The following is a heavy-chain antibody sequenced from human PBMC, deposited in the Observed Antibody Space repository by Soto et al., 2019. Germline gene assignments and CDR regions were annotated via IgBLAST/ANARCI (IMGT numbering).Heavy chain of an antibody. J-gene: IGHJ6*02. CDR3: ARGGTVTMYYYYGMDV. Sequence: SETLSLTCTVSGGSVSSGSYYWSWIRQPPVKGLEWIGYIYYSGSTNYNPSLKSRVTISVDTSKNQFSLKLSSVTAADTAVYYCARGGTVTMYYYYGMDVWGQGTTVTVYS. CDR2: IYYSGST. CDR1: GGSVSSGSYY. V-gene: IGHV4-61*01. D-gene: IGHD4-17*01.